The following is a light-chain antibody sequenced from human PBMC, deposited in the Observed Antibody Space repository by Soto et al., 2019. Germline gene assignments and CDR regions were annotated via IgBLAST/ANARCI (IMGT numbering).Light chain of an antibody. J-gene: IGLJ3*02. V-gene: IGLV2-11*01. CDR2: EVN. CDR3: CLSPGSLTWL. CDR1: GSDVGDSSH. Sequence: QSVLTQPRSVSGSPGQSVTISCTATGSDVGDSSHVSWYQLHPGKAPKLMIYEVNNRPSGVPDRFSGSKSGSTASLTISGLQAEDEAEYYCCLSPGSLTWLFGGGTK.